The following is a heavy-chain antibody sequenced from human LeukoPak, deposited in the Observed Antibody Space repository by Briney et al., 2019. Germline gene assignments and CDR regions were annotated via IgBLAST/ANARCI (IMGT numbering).Heavy chain of an antibody. CDR3: AHPPPVTV. CDR2: IRYDGSNE. J-gene: IGHJ4*02. Sequence: GGSLRLSCAASGFTFSSYGMHWVRQAPGKGLEWVSFIRYDGSNEYYADSVRGRFTISRDNSKNTLYLQMNSLRAEDTAVYYCAHPPPVTVRGQGTLVTVSS. CDR1: GFTFSSYG. D-gene: IGHD4-17*01. V-gene: IGHV3-30*02.